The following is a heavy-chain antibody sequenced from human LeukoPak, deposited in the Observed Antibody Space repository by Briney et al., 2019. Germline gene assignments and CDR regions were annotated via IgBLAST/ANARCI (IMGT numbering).Heavy chain of an antibody. CDR1: GFTFSTYW. CDR2: IDTDGSST. CDR3: TRDRYGDYSDY. J-gene: IGHJ4*02. Sequence: GGSLRLSCAASGFTFSTYWMHWVRQAPGKGLVWVSRIDTDGSSTSYADSVKGRFTISRDNAKNTLYLQMNSLRAEDTAVYYCTRDRYGDYSDYWGQGILATVSS. D-gene: IGHD4-17*01. V-gene: IGHV3-74*01.